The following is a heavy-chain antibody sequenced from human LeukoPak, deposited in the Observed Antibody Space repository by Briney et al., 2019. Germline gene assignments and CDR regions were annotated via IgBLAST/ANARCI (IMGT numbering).Heavy chain of an antibody. CDR2: INPKSGGT. Sequence: ASVKVSCMASGYTFTDYHIQWVRQAPGQGLEWMGRINPKSGGTTYAQKFQGRVTMTRDTSISTAYMELSRLRSDDTAVYYCARGTLGGWLQLNYWGQGTLATVSS. D-gene: IGHD5-24*01. V-gene: IGHV1-2*06. J-gene: IGHJ4*02. CDR1: GYTFTDYH. CDR3: ARGTLGGWLQLNY.